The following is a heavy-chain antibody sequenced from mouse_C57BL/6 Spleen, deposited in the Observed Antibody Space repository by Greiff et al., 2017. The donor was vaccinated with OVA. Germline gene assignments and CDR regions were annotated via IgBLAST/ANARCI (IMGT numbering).Heavy chain of an antibody. J-gene: IGHJ2*01. CDR2: INPSNGGT. D-gene: IGHD2-2*01. CDR3: ARSRVTDNFDY. V-gene: IGHV1-53*01. CDR1: GYTFTSYW. Sequence: QVQLQQPGTELVKPGASVKMSCTASGYTFTSYWMHWVKQRPGQGLEWIGNINPSNGGTNYNEKFKSKATLTVDTSSSTAYMQLSSLTSEDSAVNCCARSRVTDNFDYWGQGTTLTVSS.